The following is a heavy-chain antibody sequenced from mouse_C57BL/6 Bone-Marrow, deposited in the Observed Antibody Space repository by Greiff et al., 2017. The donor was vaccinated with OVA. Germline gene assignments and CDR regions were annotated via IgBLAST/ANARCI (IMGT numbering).Heavy chain of an antibody. CDR2: IWSGGST. J-gene: IGHJ3*01. D-gene: IGHD1-1*01. Sequence: VKLMESGPGLVQPSQSLSITCTVSGFSLTSYGVHWVRQSPGKGLEWLGVIWSGGSTDYNAAFISRLSISKDNSKSQVFFKMNSLQADDTAIYYCARNAHGSSPAFAYWGQGTLVTVSA. CDR3: ARNAHGSSPAFAY. CDR1: GFSLTSYG. V-gene: IGHV2-2*01.